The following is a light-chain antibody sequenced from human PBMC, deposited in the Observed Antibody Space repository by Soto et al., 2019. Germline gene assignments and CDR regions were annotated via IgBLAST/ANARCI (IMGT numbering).Light chain of an antibody. J-gene: IGKJ3*01. V-gene: IGKV3-11*01. CDR2: GAS. CDR3: QQRSNWPFT. CDR1: QSISSN. Sequence: EIVLTQSPATLSLSPGERATLSCRASQSISSNLACYQQKPGQAPRLLNYGASNRATGIPARFSAFGFRTDFTLAISSLEPVDVAVDYCQQRSNWPFTVGGGTKVDLK.